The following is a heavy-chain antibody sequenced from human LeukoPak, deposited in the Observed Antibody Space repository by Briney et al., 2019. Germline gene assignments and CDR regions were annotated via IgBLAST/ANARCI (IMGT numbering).Heavy chain of an antibody. J-gene: IGHJ4*02. V-gene: IGHV1-2*04. CDR2: INPNSGGT. Sequence: ALVKVSCKASRYTFTGYYMHWVRQAPGQRLEWMGWINPNSGGTNYAQKFQGWVTMTRDTSISTAYMELSRLRSDDTAVYYCARAGPYSRKVFDYWGQGTLVTVSS. D-gene: IGHD5-18*01. CDR1: RYTFTGYY. CDR3: ARAGPYSRKVFDY.